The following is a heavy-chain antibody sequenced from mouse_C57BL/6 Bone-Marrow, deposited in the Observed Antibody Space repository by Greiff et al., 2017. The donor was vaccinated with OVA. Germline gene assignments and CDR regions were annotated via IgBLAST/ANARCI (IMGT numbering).Heavy chain of an antibody. V-gene: IGHV14-2*01. CDR3: ARSQRQLSPAWFAY. CDR2: IDPEDGET. Sequence: VQLQQSGAELVKPGASVKLSCTASGFNIKDYYMHWVKQRTEQGLEWIGRIDPEDGETKSAPKFQGKATITADTSSNTAYLQLSSLTSEDTAVYYCARSQRQLSPAWFAYWGQGTLVTVSA. D-gene: IGHD3-2*02. J-gene: IGHJ3*01. CDR1: GFNIKDYY.